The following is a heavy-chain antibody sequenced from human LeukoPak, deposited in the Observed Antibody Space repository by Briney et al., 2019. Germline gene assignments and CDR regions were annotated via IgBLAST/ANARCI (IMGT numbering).Heavy chain of an antibody. CDR2: FDPEDGET. J-gene: IGHJ6*02. V-gene: IGHV1-24*01. Sequence: ASVKVSCKVSGYTLTELSMHWVRQAPGKGLEWMGGFDPEDGETIYAQKFQGRVTMTEDTSTDTAYMELSRLRSDDTAVYYCARVALSDYYYYYGMDVWGQGTTVTVSS. CDR1: GYTLTELS. CDR3: ARVALSDYYYYYGMDV.